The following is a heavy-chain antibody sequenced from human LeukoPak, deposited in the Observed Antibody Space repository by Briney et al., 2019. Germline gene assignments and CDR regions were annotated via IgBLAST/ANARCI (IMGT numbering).Heavy chain of an antibody. V-gene: IGHV3-74*01. D-gene: IGHD3-10*01. CDR2: INSDGSTT. CDR1: GFTFSSYW. J-gene: IGHJ4*02. CDR3: ARAKPKNMVRGLIMRRESRYYFDY. Sequence: GGSLRLSCAASGFTFSSYWMHWVRQVPGKGLVWVSRINSDGSTTNYADSVKGRFTISRDNSKSTLYIQMNSLRAEDTAVYYCARAKPKNMVRGLIMRRESRYYFDYWGQGTLVTVSS.